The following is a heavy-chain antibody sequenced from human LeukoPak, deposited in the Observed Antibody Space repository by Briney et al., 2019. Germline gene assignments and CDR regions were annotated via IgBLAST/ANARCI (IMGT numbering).Heavy chain of an antibody. V-gene: IGHV3-23*01. CDR1: GFTFSSYA. J-gene: IGHJ4*02. D-gene: IGHD1-26*01. CDR3: AKAGTAAHSWELFDY. Sequence: GGSLRLSCAASGFTFSSYAMSWVRQAPGKGLEWVSAISGSGGSTYYADSVKGRFTISRDNSKNTLYLQMNSLRAEDTAVYYCAKAGTAAHSWELFDYWGQGTLVTVSS. CDR2: ISGSGGST.